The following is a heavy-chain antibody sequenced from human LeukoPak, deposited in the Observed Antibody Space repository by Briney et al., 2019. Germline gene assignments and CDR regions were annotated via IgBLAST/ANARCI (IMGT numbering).Heavy chain of an antibody. CDR1: GFSLSTSGMC. Sequence: KSGPTLVNPTQTLTLTCTFSGFSLSTSGMCVSWIRQPPGKALEWLARIDWDDDKYYSTSLKTRLTISKDTSKNQVVLTMTNMDPVDTATYYCARLVQAAPSYYYYYMDVWGKGTTVTVSS. J-gene: IGHJ6*03. CDR3: ARLVQAAPSYYYYYMDV. V-gene: IGHV2-70*11. CDR2: IDWDDDK. D-gene: IGHD2-2*01.